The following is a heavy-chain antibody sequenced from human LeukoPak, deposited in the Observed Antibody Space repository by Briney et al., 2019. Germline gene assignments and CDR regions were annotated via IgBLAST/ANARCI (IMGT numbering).Heavy chain of an antibody. V-gene: IGHV1-69*13. CDR3: ARDTVASLDY. CDR1: EVTFSSYA. J-gene: IGHJ4*02. CDR2: IIPMFGTT. D-gene: IGHD6-19*01. Sequence: SVKVSCKASEVTFSSYAISWVRQAPGQGLVWMGGIIPMFGTTNYAQKFQGRVTITADESTSTAYVELSSLRSEDTAIYYCARDTVASLDYWGQGTLVTVSS.